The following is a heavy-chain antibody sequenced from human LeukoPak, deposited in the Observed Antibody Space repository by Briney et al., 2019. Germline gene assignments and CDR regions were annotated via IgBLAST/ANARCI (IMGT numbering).Heavy chain of an antibody. V-gene: IGHV4-34*01. CDR3: ASTSGYSSSWYRVAYGMDV. CDR2: INHSGST. Sequence: SETLSLTCAVYGGSFSGYYWSWIRQPPGKGPEWIGEINHSGSTNYNPSLKSRVTISVDTSKNQFSLKLSSVTAADTAVYYCASTSGYSSSWYRVAYGMDVWGQGTTVTVSS. CDR1: GGSFSGYY. J-gene: IGHJ6*02. D-gene: IGHD6-13*01.